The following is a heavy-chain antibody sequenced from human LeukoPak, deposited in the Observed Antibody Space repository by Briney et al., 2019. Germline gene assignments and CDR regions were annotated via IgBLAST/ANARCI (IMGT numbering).Heavy chain of an antibody. CDR1: GGSISSHY. Sequence: SETLSLTCTVSGGSISSHYWSWIRQPPGKGLEWIGYIYYSGTNYNPSLKSRVTISVDTSKNQFSLKLSSVTAADTAVYYCARSSSGYIHGYWGQGTLVTVSS. V-gene: IGHV4-59*11. CDR3: ARSSSGYIHGY. CDR2: IYYSGT. D-gene: IGHD3-22*01. J-gene: IGHJ4*02.